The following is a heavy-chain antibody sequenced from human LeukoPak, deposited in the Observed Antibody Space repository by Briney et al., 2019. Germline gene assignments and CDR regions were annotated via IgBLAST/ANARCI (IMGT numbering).Heavy chain of an antibody. CDR3: ARGYNSSAYYPFNY. CDR1: GGSLSTHH. J-gene: IGHJ4*02. Sequence: SETLSLTRVVSGGSLSTHHWSWIRQSPGRGLEWIGYISDSGSTNYNPSLKSRVTISVDTSKNQFSLMLSSVTAADTAVYYCARGYNSSAYYPFNYWGQGTLVTVSS. D-gene: IGHD3-22*01. CDR2: ISDSGST. V-gene: IGHV4-59*11.